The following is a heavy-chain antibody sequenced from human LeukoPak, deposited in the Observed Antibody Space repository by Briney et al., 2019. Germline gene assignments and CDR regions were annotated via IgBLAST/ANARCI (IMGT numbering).Heavy chain of an antibody. CDR3: ARDGRRKFSGYQLTSFDY. CDR1: GGTFRSYA. J-gene: IGHJ4*02. D-gene: IGHD5-12*01. CDR2: IIPIFGTA. V-gene: IGHV1-69*13. Sequence: ASVKVSCKASGGTFRSYAISWVRQAPGQGLEWMGGIIPIFGTANYAQKFQGRVTITADESTSTAYMELSSLRSEDTAVYYCARDGRRKFSGYQLTSFDYWGQGTLVTVSS.